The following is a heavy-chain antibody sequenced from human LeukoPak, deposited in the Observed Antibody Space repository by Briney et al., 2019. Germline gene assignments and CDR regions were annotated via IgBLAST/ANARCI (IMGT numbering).Heavy chain of an antibody. Sequence: ASETLSLTCTVSGGSISSSSHYWGWIRQPPGKGLEWIGSIYYSGSTYYNPSLKSRVTISVDTSKNQFSLKLSSVTAADTAVYYCARCHTVTTNLGWFDPWGQGTLVTVSS. V-gene: IGHV4-39*07. CDR1: GGSISSSSHY. CDR2: IYYSGST. J-gene: IGHJ5*02. D-gene: IGHD4-17*01. CDR3: ARCHTVTTNLGWFDP.